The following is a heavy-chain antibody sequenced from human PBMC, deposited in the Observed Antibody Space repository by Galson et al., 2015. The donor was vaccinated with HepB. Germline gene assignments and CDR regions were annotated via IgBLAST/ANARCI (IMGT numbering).Heavy chain of an antibody. CDR3: ARGRFSDGHYYFDD. J-gene: IGHJ4*02. Sequence: SVKVSCKASGYTFTDYDINWVRQATGQGLEWMGWMNPNSGNTGHAQKFQGRLTMTRNTSITTAYMDLSSLGSEDTAVYYCARGRFSDGHYYFDDWGQGTLVTVSS. D-gene: IGHD5-24*01. CDR2: MNPNSGNT. CDR1: GYTFTDYD. V-gene: IGHV1-8*01.